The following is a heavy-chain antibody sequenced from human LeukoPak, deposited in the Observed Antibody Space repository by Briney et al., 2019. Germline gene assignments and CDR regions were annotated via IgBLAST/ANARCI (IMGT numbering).Heavy chain of an antibody. CDR3: AAFDNYYDSSGYDG. V-gene: IGHV1-58*02. CDR2: IVVGSGNT. CDR1: GFTFTSSA. Sequence: TSVKVSCKASGFTFTSSAMQWVRQARGQRLEWIGWIVVGSGNTNYAQKFQERVTITRDMSTSTAYMELSSLRSEDTTVYYCAAFDNYYDSSGYDGWGQGTLVTVSS. D-gene: IGHD3-22*01. J-gene: IGHJ4*02.